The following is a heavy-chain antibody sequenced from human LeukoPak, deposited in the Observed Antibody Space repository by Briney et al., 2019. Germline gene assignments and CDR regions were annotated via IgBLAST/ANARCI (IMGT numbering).Heavy chain of an antibody. V-gene: IGHV4-59*01. CDR1: GGSISSYY. D-gene: IGHD6-13*01. Sequence: SETLSLTCTVSGGSISSYYWSWIRQPPGKGLEWIGYIYYSGSTNYNPSLKSRLTISVDTSKNQFSLKLSSVTAADTAVYYCARTTEAHSWRTRYYDYYMDGWGKGTTVAVSS. J-gene: IGHJ6*03. CDR3: ARTTEAHSWRTRYYDYYMDG. CDR2: IYYSGST.